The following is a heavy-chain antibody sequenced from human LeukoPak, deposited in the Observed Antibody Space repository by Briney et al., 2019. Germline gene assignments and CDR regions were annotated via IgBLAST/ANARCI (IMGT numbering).Heavy chain of an antibody. D-gene: IGHD1/OR15-1a*01. CDR3: ARDIGYNWNTKTNWFDP. V-gene: IGHV1-18*01. Sequence: ASVKVSCKASGYTFTSYGISWVRQAPGHGLEWMGWISAYNGNTNYAQKLQGRLTMTTDTSTSTAYMELRSLRSDDTAVYYCARDIGYNWNTKTNWFDPWGQGTLVTVSS. CDR2: ISAYNGNT. CDR1: GYTFTSYG. J-gene: IGHJ5*02.